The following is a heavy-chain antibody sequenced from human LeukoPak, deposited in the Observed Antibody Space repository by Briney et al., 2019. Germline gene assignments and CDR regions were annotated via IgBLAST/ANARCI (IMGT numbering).Heavy chain of an antibody. CDR1: GFTVSSNY. Sequence: PGGSLRLSCAASGFTVSSNYMSWARQAPGKGLEWVSVIYSGGSTYYADSVKGRFTISRDNSKNTLYLQMNSSRAEDTAVYYCARDSRSSSGGDYWGQGTLVTVSS. V-gene: IGHV3-66*02. CDR2: IYSGGST. D-gene: IGHD6-6*01. J-gene: IGHJ4*02. CDR3: ARDSRSSSGGDY.